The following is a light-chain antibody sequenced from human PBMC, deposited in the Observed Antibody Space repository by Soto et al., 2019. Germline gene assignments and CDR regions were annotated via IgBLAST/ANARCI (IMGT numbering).Light chain of an antibody. CDR3: PQYHKWPIP. J-gene: IGKJ5*01. Sequence: GVTQSAATLSVSQGERATLSSWASQSVSSNLAWHQQKPGQAPRILMYDASTRATGIPARFSGSGSGTEFTLTISSLQSEDFALYYCPQYHKWPIPFGQGARLEV. CDR2: DAS. CDR1: QSVSSN. V-gene: IGKV3-15*01.